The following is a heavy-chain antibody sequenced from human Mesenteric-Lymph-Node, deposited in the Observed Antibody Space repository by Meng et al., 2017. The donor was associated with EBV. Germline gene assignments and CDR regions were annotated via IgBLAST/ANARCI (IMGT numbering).Heavy chain of an antibody. Sequence: HVQLRRGGAGLLQPSETLSSPGGVSGGSFGGYFWSWIRQPPGKGLEWVGEINRVGSTNYNPSLKSRLTMSVDTSKNHFSLKLTSVTAADTAVYYCVRCGAVTLVQGGPDHWGQGTLVTVSS. CDR2: INRVGST. J-gene: IGHJ4*02. V-gene: IGHV4-34*01. CDR3: VRCGAVTLVQGGPDH. D-gene: IGHD3-10*01. CDR1: GGSFGGYF.